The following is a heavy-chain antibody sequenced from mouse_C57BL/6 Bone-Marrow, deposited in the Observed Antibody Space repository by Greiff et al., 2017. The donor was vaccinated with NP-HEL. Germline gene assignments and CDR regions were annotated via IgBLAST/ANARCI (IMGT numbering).Heavy chain of an antibody. CDR1: GYTFTSYW. V-gene: IGHV1-59*01. CDR2: IDPSDSYT. Sequence: QVQLKQPGAELVRPGTSVKLSCKASGYTFTSYWMHWVKQRPGQGLEWIGVIDPSDSYTNYNQKFKGKATLTVDTSSSTAYMQLSSLTSEDSAVYYCVRPLYYYGSSYPFAYWGQGTLVTVSA. J-gene: IGHJ3*01. D-gene: IGHD1-1*01. CDR3: VRPLYYYGSSYPFAY.